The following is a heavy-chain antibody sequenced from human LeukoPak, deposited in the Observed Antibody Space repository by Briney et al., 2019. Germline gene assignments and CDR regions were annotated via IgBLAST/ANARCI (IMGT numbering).Heavy chain of an antibody. CDR3: ARGPRSYYFDY. CDR2: ISSSSSTI. D-gene: IGHD1-26*01. CDR1: GFTFSSYS. V-gene: IGHV3-48*04. Sequence: GGSLRLSCAASGFTFSSYSMNWVRQAPGKGLEWVSYISSSSSTIYYADSVKGRFTISRDNAKNSLYLQMNSPRAEDTAVYYCARGPRSYYFDYGGQGTLVTVSS. J-gene: IGHJ4*02.